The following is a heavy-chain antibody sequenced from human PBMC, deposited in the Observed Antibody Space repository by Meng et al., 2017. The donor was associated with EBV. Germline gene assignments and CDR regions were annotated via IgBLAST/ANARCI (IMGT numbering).Heavy chain of an antibody. CDR3: ASESGRGYTPDY. Sequence: QVQWVQCAAEVKKPGSSVKVSCKTSGGPFRYYAISWVRQAPGQGLEWLGGFLPRLGAPNYAQKFHGRVKITADESTSTHYMDLSSLRSEDTAIYYCASESGRGYTPDYWGQGTLVTVSS. CDR2: FLPRLGAP. CDR1: GGPFRYYA. J-gene: IGHJ4*02. D-gene: IGHD3-10*01. V-gene: IGHV1-69*01.